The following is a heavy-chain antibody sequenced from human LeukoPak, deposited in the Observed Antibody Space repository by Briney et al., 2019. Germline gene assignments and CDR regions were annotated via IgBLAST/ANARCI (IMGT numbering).Heavy chain of an antibody. Sequence: GASVKVSCKASGYTFTSYGISWVRQAPGQGLEWMGWISAYNGNTNYAQKLQGRVTMTTDTSTSTAYMELRSLRSDDTAVYYCARDSSGYDLTYFDYWGQGTLVTVSS. V-gene: IGHV1-18*01. CDR3: ARDSSGYDLTYFDY. D-gene: IGHD2-15*01. CDR1: GYTFTSYG. CDR2: ISAYNGNT. J-gene: IGHJ4*02.